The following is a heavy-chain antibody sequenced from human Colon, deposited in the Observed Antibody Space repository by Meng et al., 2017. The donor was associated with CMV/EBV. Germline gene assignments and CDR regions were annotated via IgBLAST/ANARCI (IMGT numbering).Heavy chain of an antibody. CDR3: ATPVKYYAAWGGYPPFDF. Sequence: TFNNYAMSWVRQAPGQGLEWMGGIISVDSTTKYAEKFRDRVTITADKSTTTAYLEMSSLRSDDTALYYCATPVKYYAAWGGYPPFDFWGQGTLVTVSS. J-gene: IGHJ4*02. CDR2: IISVDSTT. V-gene: IGHV1-69*06. D-gene: IGHD3-3*01. CDR1: TFNNYA.